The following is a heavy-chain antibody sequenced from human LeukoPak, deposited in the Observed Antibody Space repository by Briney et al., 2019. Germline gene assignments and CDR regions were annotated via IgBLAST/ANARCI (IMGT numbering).Heavy chain of an antibody. CDR1: GGSISSGGYY. D-gene: IGHD1-1*01. V-gene: IGHV4-31*03. CDR3: ARRTTLASDI. J-gene: IGHJ3*02. Sequence: SQTLSLTCTVSGGSISSGGYYWSWIRQPPGKGLEWIGEVNHSGRTNYNPSLKSRVSMSVDTSKNQFSLKLTSVTAADTAVYYCARRTTLASDIWGQGTMVTVSS. CDR2: VNHSGRT.